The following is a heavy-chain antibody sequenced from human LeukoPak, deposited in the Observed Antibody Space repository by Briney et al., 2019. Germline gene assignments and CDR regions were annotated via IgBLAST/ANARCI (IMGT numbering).Heavy chain of an antibody. CDR2: ISYDGSNK. CDR1: GFTFSSYA. Sequence: GGSLRLSCAASGFTFSSYAMSWVRQAPGKGLEWVAVISYDGSNKYYADSVKGRFTISRDNSKNTLYLQMNSLRAEDTAVYYCAKDLFDGYYYGSGSYQDYWGQGTLVTVSS. V-gene: IGHV3-30*18. D-gene: IGHD3-10*01. CDR3: AKDLFDGYYYGSGSYQDY. J-gene: IGHJ4*02.